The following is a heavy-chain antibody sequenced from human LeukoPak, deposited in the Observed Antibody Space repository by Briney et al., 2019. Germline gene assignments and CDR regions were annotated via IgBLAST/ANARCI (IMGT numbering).Heavy chain of an antibody. CDR2: IYTSGST. D-gene: IGHD2-2*01. CDR3: ARATPGYCSSTSCCRGGVDY. CDR1: GGSISSGSYY. J-gene: IGHJ4*02. V-gene: IGHV4-61*02. Sequence: SQTLSLTCTVSGGSISSGSYYWRWIRQPAGKGLEWIGRIYTSGSTNYNPSLKSRVTISVDTSKNQFSLKLSSVTAADTAVYYCARATPGYCSSTSCCRGGVDYWGQGTLVTVSS.